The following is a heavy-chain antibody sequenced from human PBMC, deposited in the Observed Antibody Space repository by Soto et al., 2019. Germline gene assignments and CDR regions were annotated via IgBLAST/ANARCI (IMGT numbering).Heavy chain of an antibody. D-gene: IGHD3-22*01. CDR1: GGSISSYY. CDR3: ATYSYLLDTSGYHDV. Sequence: SETLSLTCTVSGGSISSYYWSWIRQPPGKGLEWIGYIYYSGSTNYNPSLKGRVTISVDTSKNQFSLRLHSMTAADTALYYCATYSYLLDTSGYHDVWGQGLQVTVSS. V-gene: IGHV4-59*08. J-gene: IGHJ4*02. CDR2: IYYSGST.